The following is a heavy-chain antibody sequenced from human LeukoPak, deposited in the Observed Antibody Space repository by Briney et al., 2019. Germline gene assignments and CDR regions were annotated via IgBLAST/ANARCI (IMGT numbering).Heavy chain of an antibody. CDR1: GFTFSSYG. Sequence: GGSLRLSCAASGFTFSSYGMHWVRQAPGKGLEWVAVISYDGSNKYYADSVKGRFTISRDNSKNTLYLQMNSLRAEDTAVYYCAKDLSLYDFWSGYYPIFDYWGQGTLVTVSS. CDR3: AKDLSLYDFWSGYYPIFDY. CDR2: ISYDGSNK. J-gene: IGHJ4*02. D-gene: IGHD3-3*01. V-gene: IGHV3-30*18.